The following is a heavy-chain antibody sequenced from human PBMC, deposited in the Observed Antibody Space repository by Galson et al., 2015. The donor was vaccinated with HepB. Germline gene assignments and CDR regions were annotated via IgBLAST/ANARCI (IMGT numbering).Heavy chain of an antibody. D-gene: IGHD6-13*01. V-gene: IGHV5-51*03. Sequence: QSGAEVKKPGESLRISCKVSGLSSGTNWIAWVRQMPEKGLELMGIIDLDDSETRYSPSFEGQDTISADGSIDTAYLQWSSLKASDSAIYFCARLKAVAAAGAGYLDYWGQGALITVSS. CDR3: ARLKAVAAAGAGYLDY. J-gene: IGHJ4*02. CDR2: IDLDDSET. CDR1: GLSSGTNW.